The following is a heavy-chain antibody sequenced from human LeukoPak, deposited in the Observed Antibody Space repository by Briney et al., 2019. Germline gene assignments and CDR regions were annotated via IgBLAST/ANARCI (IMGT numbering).Heavy chain of an antibody. D-gene: IGHD4-17*01. CDR3: ARDPRSDYGADY. V-gene: IGHV3-74*01. J-gene: IGHJ4*02. Sequence: GGFLRLSCAASGFTFSSYWMHWVRQAPGKGLVWVSRINSDGSSTSYADSVKGRFTISRDNAKNTLYLQMNSLRAEDTAVYYCARDPRSDYGADYWGQGTLVTVSS. CDR2: INSDGSST. CDR1: GFTFSSYW.